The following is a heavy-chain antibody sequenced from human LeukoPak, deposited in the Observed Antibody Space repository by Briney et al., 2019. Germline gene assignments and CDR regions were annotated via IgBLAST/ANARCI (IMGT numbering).Heavy chain of an antibody. CDR1: GYSISSGYY. Sequence: PSETLSLTCAVSGYSISSGYYWGWIRQPPGKGLEWIGSIYHSGSTYYNPSLKSRVTISVDTSKNQFSLKLGSVTAADTAVYYCARLGSSSLFDYWGQGTLVTVSS. D-gene: IGHD6-13*01. V-gene: IGHV4-38-2*01. CDR2: IYHSGST. J-gene: IGHJ4*02. CDR3: ARLGSSSLFDY.